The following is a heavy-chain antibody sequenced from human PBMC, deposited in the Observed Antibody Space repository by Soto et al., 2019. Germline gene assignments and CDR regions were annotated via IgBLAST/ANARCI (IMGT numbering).Heavy chain of an antibody. CDR3: AKNPGYCYGSTVHHFDF. D-gene: IGHD3-22*01. V-gene: IGHV3-21*04. Sequence: GRPMRLSCRASGFTISSYGRNWVRQAPGKGLEWVSSISRSSSYIYYADSVKGRFTISRDNAKNTLYLQMNSLRAEDTAVYYCAKNPGYCYGSTVHHFDFWGQGTLVTVSS. CDR2: ISRSSSYI. J-gene: IGHJ4*02. CDR1: GFTISSYG.